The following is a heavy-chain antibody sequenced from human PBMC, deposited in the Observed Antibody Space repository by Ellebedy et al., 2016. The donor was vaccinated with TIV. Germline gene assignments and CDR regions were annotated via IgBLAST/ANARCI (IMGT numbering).Heavy chain of an antibody. Sequence: GESLKISXAASGFTVSSNYTSWVRQAPGKGLEWVSVIYSGGSTYYAESVKDRFTISRDNSKNTLYLQMNSLRVEDTAVYYCATGEMATIGWGQGTLVTVSS. V-gene: IGHV3-66*01. CDR3: ATGEMATIG. D-gene: IGHD5-24*01. J-gene: IGHJ4*02. CDR1: GFTVSSNY. CDR2: IYSGGST.